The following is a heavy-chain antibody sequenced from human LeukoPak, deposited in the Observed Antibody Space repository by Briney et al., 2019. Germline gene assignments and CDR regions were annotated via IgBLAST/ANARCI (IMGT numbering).Heavy chain of an antibody. J-gene: IGHJ1*01. CDR2: ISSSSSYI. CDR1: GFTFSSYS. D-gene: IGHD2-15*01. V-gene: IGHV3-21*01. CDR3: ARDLFLGYCSGGSCSERYFQH. Sequence: GGSLRLSCAASGFTFSSYSMNWVCQAPGKGLEWVSSISSSSSYIYYADSVKGRFTISRDNAKNSLYLQMNSLRAEDTAVYYCARDLFLGYCSGGSCSERYFQHWGQGTLVTVSS.